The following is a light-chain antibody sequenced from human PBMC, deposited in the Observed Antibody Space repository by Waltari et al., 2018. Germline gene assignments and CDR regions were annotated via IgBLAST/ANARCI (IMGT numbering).Light chain of an antibody. Sequence: QSALTQPASVSGSPGESITISCTGTSSDVGGHNHVSWYQHHPGKAPKLIIHDVNKRPSGVSNRFSGSKSDTTASLTISGLQAEDEADYYCNSFTDTASWVCGGGTKLTVL. J-gene: IGLJ3*02. CDR2: DVN. CDR1: SSDVGGHNH. CDR3: NSFTDTASWV. V-gene: IGLV2-14*03.